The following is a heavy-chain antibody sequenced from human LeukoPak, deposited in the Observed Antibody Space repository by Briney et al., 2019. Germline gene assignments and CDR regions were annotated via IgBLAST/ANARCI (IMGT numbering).Heavy chain of an antibody. CDR2: ISGSGGST. V-gene: IGHV3-23*01. CDR3: ARDAETVAVGAIDY. D-gene: IGHD6-19*01. J-gene: IGHJ4*02. CDR1: GFTFSSYA. Sequence: GGSLRLSCAASGFTFSSYAMSWVRQAPGKGLEWVSAISGSGGSTYYADSVKGRFTISRDNSKNTLFLQMNSLTAEDTAIYSCARDAETVAVGAIDYWGQGTLVTVSS.